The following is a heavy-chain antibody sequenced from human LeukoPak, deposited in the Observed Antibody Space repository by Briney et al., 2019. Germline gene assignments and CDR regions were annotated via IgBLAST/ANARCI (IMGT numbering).Heavy chain of an antibody. D-gene: IGHD5-18*01. CDR1: GNYW. Sequence: GGSLRLSCAASGNYWMHWVRQAPGKGLEWVSSISSSSSYIYYADSVKGRFTISRDNAKNSLYLQMNSLRAEDTAVYYCARVEVDTAMVSDYYYYYGMDVWGQGTTVTVSS. CDR2: ISSSSSYI. J-gene: IGHJ6*02. CDR3: ARVEVDTAMVSDYYYYYGMDV. V-gene: IGHV3-21*01.